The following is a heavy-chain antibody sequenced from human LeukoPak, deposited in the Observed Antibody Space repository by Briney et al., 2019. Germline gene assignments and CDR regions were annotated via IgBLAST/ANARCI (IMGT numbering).Heavy chain of an antibody. Sequence: GGSLRLSCAASGFTFSDYYMSWIRQAPGKGLEWISYISNGGGTISYADSVKGRFTISRDNAKNTLSLQMNSLTAEDTAMYYWARGGSSGGYYYHWGQGTLVTVSS. CDR1: GFTFSDYY. CDR3: ARGGSSGGYYYH. D-gene: IGHD3-22*01. CDR2: ISNGGGTI. V-gene: IGHV3-11*01. J-gene: IGHJ5*02.